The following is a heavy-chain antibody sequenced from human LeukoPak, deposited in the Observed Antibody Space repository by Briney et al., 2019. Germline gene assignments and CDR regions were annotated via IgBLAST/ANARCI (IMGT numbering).Heavy chain of an antibody. CDR2: STNKATSYST. J-gene: IGHJ3*02. Sequence: TGGSLRLSCAVSGFTLSDHYMDWVRQAPGKGLEWVGRSTNKATSYSTVYAASVKGRFTLSRDDSKNSFYLQMNSLSTEDTAVYYCVRGKNSFDIWGQGTMVTVSS. CDR1: GFTLSDHY. V-gene: IGHV3-72*01. D-gene: IGHD4-23*01. CDR3: VRGKNSFDI.